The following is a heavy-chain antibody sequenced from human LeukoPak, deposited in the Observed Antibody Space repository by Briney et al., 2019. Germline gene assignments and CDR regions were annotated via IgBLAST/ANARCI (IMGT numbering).Heavy chain of an antibody. CDR3: ARRLSIAPNYGMDV. J-gene: IGHJ6*02. Sequence: GESLKISCTGSGYNFAHDWIGWVRQMPGKGLEWMGIIYPGDSDTIYSPSFQGQVTISADKSISTAYLQWSSLKASDTAMYYCARRLSIAPNYGMDVWGQGTTVTVSS. V-gene: IGHV5-51*01. D-gene: IGHD2/OR15-2a*01. CDR2: IYPGDSDT. CDR1: GYNFAHDW.